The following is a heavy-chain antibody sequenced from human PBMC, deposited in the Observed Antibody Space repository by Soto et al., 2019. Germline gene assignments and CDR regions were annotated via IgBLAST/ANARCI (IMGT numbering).Heavy chain of an antibody. J-gene: IGHJ5*02. CDR1: GGTFSSYA. D-gene: IGHD2-2*01. CDR3: ASTDIVVVPAAHNWFDP. V-gene: IGHV1-69*06. Sequence: SVNVPCKASGGTFSSYAISWVRQAPGQGLEWMGGIIPIFGTANYAQKFQGRVTITADKSTSTAYTELSSLRSEDTAVYYCASTDIVVVPAAHNWFDPWGQGTLVTVSS. CDR2: IIPIFGTA.